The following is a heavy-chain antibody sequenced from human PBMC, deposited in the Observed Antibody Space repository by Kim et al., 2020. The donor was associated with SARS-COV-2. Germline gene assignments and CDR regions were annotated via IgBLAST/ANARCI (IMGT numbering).Heavy chain of an antibody. CDR1: GGSFSGYY. CDR2: INHSGST. J-gene: IGHJ4*02. D-gene: IGHD6-19*01. CDR3: ARGPYSSGWYSPTKYYFDC. V-gene: IGHV4-34*01. Sequence: SETLSLTCAVYGGSFSGYYWSWIRQPPGKGLEWIGEINHSGSTNYNPSLKSRVTISVDTSKNQFSLKLSSVTAADTAVYYCARGPYSSGWYSPTKYYFDCWGQGTLVTVSS.